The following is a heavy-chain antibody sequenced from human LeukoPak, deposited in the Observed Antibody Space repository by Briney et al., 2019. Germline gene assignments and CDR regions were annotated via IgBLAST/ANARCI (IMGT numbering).Heavy chain of an antibody. J-gene: IGHJ4*02. CDR2: IYYSGST. Sequence: SETLSLTCTVSGGSISSYYWSWIRQPPGKGLEWIGYIYYSGSTNYNPSLKSRVTISVDTSKNQFSLKLSSVTAADTAVYYCARVITIFGDQYYVDYWGQGTLVTVSS. V-gene: IGHV4-59*01. CDR3: ARVITIFGDQYYVDY. D-gene: IGHD3-3*01. CDR1: GGSISSYY.